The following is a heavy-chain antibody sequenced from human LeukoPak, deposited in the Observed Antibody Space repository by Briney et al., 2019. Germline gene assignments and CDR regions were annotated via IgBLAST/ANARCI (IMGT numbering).Heavy chain of an antibody. Sequence: ASVKVSCKASGYTFTTYYMHWVRQAPGQGLEWMGIINPSGGSTTYAQKFQGRVTMTRDTSTSTVYMELNSLISEDTAVYYCARDPREWLRLHTFDYWGQGTLVTVSS. J-gene: IGHJ4*02. CDR3: ARDPREWLRLHTFDY. D-gene: IGHD5-12*01. CDR1: GYTFTTYY. V-gene: IGHV1-46*01. CDR2: INPSGGST.